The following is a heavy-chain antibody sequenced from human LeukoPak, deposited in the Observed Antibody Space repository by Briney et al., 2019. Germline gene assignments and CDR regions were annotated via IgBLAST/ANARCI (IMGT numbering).Heavy chain of an antibody. J-gene: IGHJ4*02. D-gene: IGHD3-16*01. Sequence: GGSLRLSCAASGFTFTKYAMSWVRQAAGKGLEWVSAIGGSGTKTFYAESVKGRFTISRDNSNNILFLQMDSLRAEDTAVYYCARDPRSIAMITFGGVITDDYWGQGTLVTVSS. CDR1: GFTFTKYA. CDR2: IGGSGTKT. CDR3: ARDPRSIAMITFGGVITDDY. V-gene: IGHV3-23*01.